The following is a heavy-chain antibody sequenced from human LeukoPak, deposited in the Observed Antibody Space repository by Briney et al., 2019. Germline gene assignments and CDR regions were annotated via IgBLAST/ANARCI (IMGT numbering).Heavy chain of an antibody. CDR1: GFTFSSYS. J-gene: IGHJ4*02. CDR2: ISSSSSYI. V-gene: IGHV3-21*04. Sequence: KPGGSLRLSCAASGFTFSSYSMNWVRQAPGKGLEWVSSISSSSSYIYYADSVKGRFTISRDNSKNSLYLQMNSLRTEDTALYYCAKAWMVRGVWTEVDYWGQGTLVTVSS. CDR3: AKAWMVRGVWTEVDY. D-gene: IGHD3-10*01.